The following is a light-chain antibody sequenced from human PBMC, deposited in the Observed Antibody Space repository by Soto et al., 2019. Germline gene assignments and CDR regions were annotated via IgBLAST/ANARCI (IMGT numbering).Light chain of an antibody. CDR1: QSVSSS. Sequence: EIVLTQSPATLSLSPGERATLSCRASQSVSSSLAWYQQKPGQAPRLLIYDASTRATGIPARFSGSGSGTDFTLTISSLEPEDFAVYYCQQRSSWPGTFGQGTNVEIK. CDR2: DAS. V-gene: IGKV3-11*01. CDR3: QQRSSWPGT. J-gene: IGKJ1*01.